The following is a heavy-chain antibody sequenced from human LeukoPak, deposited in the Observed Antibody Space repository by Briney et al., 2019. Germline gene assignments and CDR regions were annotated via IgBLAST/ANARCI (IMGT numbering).Heavy chain of an antibody. CDR3: AKGSGLDADGYNLLFHFDY. CDR1: GFTFDDYA. D-gene: IGHD5-24*01. Sequence: GGSLRLSCAASGFTFDDYAMHWVRQAPGKGLEWVSGISWNSGSIGYADSVKGRFTISRDNAKNSLYLQMNSLRAEDTALYYCAKGSGLDADGYNLLFHFDYWGQGTLVTVSS. J-gene: IGHJ4*02. CDR2: ISWNSGSI. V-gene: IGHV3-9*01.